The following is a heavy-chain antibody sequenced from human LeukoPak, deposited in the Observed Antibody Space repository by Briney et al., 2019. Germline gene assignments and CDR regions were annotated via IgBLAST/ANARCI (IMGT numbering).Heavy chain of an antibody. CDR1: GGSISSYY. V-gene: IGHV4-59*01. Sequence: PPETLSLTCTVSGGSISSYYWSWIRQPPGKGLEWIGYIYYSGSTNYNPSLKSRVTISVDTSKNQFSLKLSSVTAADTAVYYCARKNPWGYFDYWGQGTLVTVSS. CDR3: ARKNPWGYFDY. D-gene: IGHD7-27*01. J-gene: IGHJ4*02. CDR2: IYYSGST.